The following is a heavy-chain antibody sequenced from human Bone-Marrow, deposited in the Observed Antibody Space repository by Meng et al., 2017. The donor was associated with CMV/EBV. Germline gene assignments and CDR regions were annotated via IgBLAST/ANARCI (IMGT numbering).Heavy chain of an antibody. Sequence: GESLKISCAASGFSVSTNHMSWVRQAPGKGLEWVSSISSSSSYIYYADSVKGRFTISRDNAKNSLYLQMNSLRAEDTAVYYCAGLIAARHYFDYWGQGTLVTVSS. V-gene: IGHV3-21*01. D-gene: IGHD6-6*01. J-gene: IGHJ4*02. CDR1: GFSVSTNH. CDR3: AGLIAARHYFDY. CDR2: ISSSSSYI.